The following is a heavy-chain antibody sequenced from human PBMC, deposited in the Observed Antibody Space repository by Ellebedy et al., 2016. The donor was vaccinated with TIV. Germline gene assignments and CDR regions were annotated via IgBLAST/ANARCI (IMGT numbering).Heavy chain of an antibody. J-gene: IGHJ4*02. CDR1: GFAFNNYN. D-gene: IGHD5-24*01. V-gene: IGHV3-48*03. Sequence: GESLKISCAASGFAFNNYNVIWVRQATGKGLEWISYISSDGITTDYADSVKGRFTISRDNAKASVYLQMNSLRAEDTAVYYCARDMGRWLQFLAYWGQGTLVTVSS. CDR3: ARDMGRWLQFLAY. CDR2: ISSDGITT.